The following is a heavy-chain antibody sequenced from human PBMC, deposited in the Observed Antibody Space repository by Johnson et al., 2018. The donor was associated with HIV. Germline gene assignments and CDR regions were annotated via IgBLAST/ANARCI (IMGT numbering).Heavy chain of an antibody. J-gene: IGHJ3*02. V-gene: IGHV3-30-3*01. CDR2: ISYDGSNK. Sequence: VQLVESGGGVVQPGRSLRLSCAASGFTFSSYAMPWVRQAPGKGLEWVAVISYDGSNKYYADSVKGRFTISRDNSKNTLYLQMNSLRAEDTAVYYCARPHIVVVTAGYAFDIWGQGTMVTVSS. D-gene: IGHD2-21*02. CDR3: ARPHIVVVTAGYAFDI. CDR1: GFTFSSYA.